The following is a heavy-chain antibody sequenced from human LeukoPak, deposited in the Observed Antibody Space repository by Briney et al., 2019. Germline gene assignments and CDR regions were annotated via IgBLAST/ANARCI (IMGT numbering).Heavy chain of an antibody. CDR3: ARGIIGYYFDY. CDR1: GYTFTIYG. Sequence: ASVKVSCKTSGYTFTIYGISWVRQAPGQGLEWMGLISAYGNTNYAQNLQGRVTMTTDTSTSTAYMELRSLRSDDTAVYHCARGIIGYYFDYWGQGTLVTVSS. D-gene: IGHD2-15*01. CDR2: ISAYGNT. J-gene: IGHJ4*02. V-gene: IGHV1-18*01.